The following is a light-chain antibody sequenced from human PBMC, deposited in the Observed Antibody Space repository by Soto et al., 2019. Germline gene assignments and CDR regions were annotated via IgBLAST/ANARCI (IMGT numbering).Light chain of an antibody. CDR1: QAISSY. V-gene: IGKV1-9*01. Sequence: DIQLTQSPSFLSASVGDRVTITCRASQAISSYLAWFQQRPGKAPKVLIYAASTLQSGVPSRFSGSASGTEFTLIISSLQPEDFATYFCQQLNSYPWTFGQGTKVEIK. CDR2: AAS. J-gene: IGKJ1*01. CDR3: QQLNSYPWT.